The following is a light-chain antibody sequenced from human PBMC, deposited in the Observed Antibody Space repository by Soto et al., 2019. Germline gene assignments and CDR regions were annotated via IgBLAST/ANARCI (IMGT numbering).Light chain of an antibody. CDR2: GAS. J-gene: IGKJ2*01. V-gene: IGKV3-15*01. CDR1: ENLSRN. CDR3: QQYGKWPHT. Sequence: EMILTQSPATLSVSPGERATLSCRASENLSRNVAWYQQQPGQAPRLLIHGASTRATGISARFSGSGSGTDFTLTISSLQSEDFAVYFCQQYGKWPHTFGQGTKLELK.